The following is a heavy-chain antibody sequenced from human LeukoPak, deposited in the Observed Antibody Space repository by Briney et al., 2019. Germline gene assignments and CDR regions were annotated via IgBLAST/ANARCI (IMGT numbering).Heavy chain of an antibody. CDR3: ARANLAVAGNFDY. V-gene: IGHV4-34*01. J-gene: IGHJ4*02. D-gene: IGHD6-19*01. Sequence: SETLSLTCAVYGGSFSGYYWSWIRQPPGKGLEWIGEINHSGSTNYNPSLKSRVTISVDTSKNQFSLKLSSVTAADTAVYYCARANLAVAGNFDYWGQGTLVTVS. CDR2: INHSGST. CDR1: GGSFSGYY.